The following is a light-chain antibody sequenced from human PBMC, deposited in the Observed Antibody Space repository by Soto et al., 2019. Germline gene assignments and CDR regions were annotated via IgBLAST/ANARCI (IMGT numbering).Light chain of an antibody. V-gene: IGKV3-15*01. CDR1: QSVSSN. CDR3: QQYNNWPPLT. CDR2: GAS. J-gene: IGKJ4*02. Sequence: EIVMTQSPATLSVSPGERATLSCRASQSVSSNLAWYQQNPGQAPRLLIYGASTRATGIPARFSGSGSGTEFTLTISSLQSEDCAVYYCQQYNNWPPLTFGGGTNVEI.